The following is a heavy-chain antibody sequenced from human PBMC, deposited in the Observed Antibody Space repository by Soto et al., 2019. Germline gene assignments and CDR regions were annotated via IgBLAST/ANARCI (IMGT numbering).Heavy chain of an antibody. CDR3: AKDGTYCGGDCYPIFNFDS. J-gene: IGHJ4*02. CDR2: ISYEGSNK. D-gene: IGHD2-21*02. V-gene: IGHV3-30*18. Sequence: QVHLVQSGGGGVQPGGSLRLSCAASGFSFNNFGMHWVRQAPGKGLEGGAVISYEGSNKYYADSGRGGFTISRDDSKDTLYLQMNSLRAEDTAVYYCAKDGTYCGGDCYPIFNFDSWGQGTLVTVSS. CDR1: GFSFNNFG.